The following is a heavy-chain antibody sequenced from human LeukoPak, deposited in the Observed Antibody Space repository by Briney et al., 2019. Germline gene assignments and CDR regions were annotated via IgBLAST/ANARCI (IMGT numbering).Heavy chain of an antibody. D-gene: IGHD5-12*01. CDR3: ARGGGYDWGAFDY. V-gene: IGHV4-59*01. Sequence: SETLSLTCTVSGGSISSYYWSWIRQPPGKGLEWIGFISYSGSTGYRPSLKSRVTISVDTSKNQFSLKLSSVTAADTAVYYCARGGGYDWGAFDYWGQGTLVTVSS. CDR1: GGSISSYY. CDR2: ISYSGST. J-gene: IGHJ4*02.